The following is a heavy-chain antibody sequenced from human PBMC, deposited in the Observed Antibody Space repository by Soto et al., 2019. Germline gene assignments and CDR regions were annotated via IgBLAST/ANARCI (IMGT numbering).Heavy chain of an antibody. D-gene: IGHD6-19*01. J-gene: IGHJ5*02. CDR1: GGSVSSSDYY. CDR3: GREVSPNSRGWYTVLVRWFDP. CDR2: IYYSGSA. Sequence: PSETLSLTCTVSGGSVSSSDYYWSWIRQHPGKGLEWIGYIYYSGSAYYNPSLKSRVTISVDTSKNQFSLKLTSVTAADTAVYYWGREVSPNSRGWYTVLVRWFDPWGQGTLVTVSS. V-gene: IGHV4-31*03.